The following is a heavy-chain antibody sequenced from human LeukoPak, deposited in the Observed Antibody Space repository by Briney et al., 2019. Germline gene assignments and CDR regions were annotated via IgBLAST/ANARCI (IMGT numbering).Heavy chain of an antibody. Sequence: SETLSLTCAVYGGSFSGYYWSWIRQPPGKGLEGIGEINHSGSTNYNPSLKSRVTISVDTSKNQCSLKLSSVTAADTAVYYCARAPGYYYYYYDMDVWGKGTTVTVSS. CDR2: INHSGST. CDR3: ARAPGYYYYYYDMDV. J-gene: IGHJ6*03. V-gene: IGHV4-34*01. CDR1: GGSFSGYY.